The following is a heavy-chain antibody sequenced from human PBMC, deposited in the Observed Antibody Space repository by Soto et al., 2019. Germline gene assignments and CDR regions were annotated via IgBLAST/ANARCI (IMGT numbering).Heavy chain of an antibody. V-gene: IGHV4-59*01. CDR2: IYYSGST. J-gene: IGHJ5*02. CDR3: ARAEWIQTSNWFHP. D-gene: IGHD5-18*01. Sequence: SETLSLTCAVYGGSISSYYWSWIRQPPGKGLEWIGYIYYSGSTNYNPSLKSRVTISVDTSKNQFSLKLSFVTAADTAVYYCARAEWIQTSNWFHPWGQGTLVTVSS. CDR1: GGSISSYY.